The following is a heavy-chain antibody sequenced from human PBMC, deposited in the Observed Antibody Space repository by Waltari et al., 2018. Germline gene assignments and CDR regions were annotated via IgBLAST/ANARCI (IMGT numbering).Heavy chain of an antibody. V-gene: IGHV1-69*05. CDR2: IIPIFGTA. Sequence: QVQLVQSGAEVKKPGSSVKVSCKASGGTFSSYAISWVRQAPGQGREWMGGIIPIFGTANYAQKFQGRVTITTDESTSTAYRELSSLRAEDTAGYYCAKGLRFVEWPPNPYFDYWGQGTLVTVSS. D-gene: IGHD3-3*01. CDR3: AKGLRFVEWPPNPYFDY. J-gene: IGHJ4*02. CDR1: GGTFSSYA.